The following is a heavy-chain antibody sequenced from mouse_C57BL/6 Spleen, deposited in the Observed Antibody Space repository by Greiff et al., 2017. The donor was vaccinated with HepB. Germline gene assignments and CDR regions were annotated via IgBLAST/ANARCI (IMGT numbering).Heavy chain of an antibody. J-gene: IGHJ2*01. D-gene: IGHD1-1*01. Sequence: QVQLQQSGAELVRPGASVTLSCKASGYTFTDYEMHWVKQTPVHGLEWIGAIDPETGGTAYNQKFKGKAILTADKSSSTAYMELRSLTSEDSAVYYCTRGVTTVVSDYWGQGTTLTVSS. CDR3: TRGVTTVVSDY. V-gene: IGHV1-15*01. CDR2: IDPETGGT. CDR1: GYTFTDYE.